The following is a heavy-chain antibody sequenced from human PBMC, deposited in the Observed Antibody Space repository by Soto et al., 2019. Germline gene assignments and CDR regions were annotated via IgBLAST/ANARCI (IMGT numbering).Heavy chain of an antibody. D-gene: IGHD2-21*02. CDR2: IYHSGST. J-gene: IGHJ6*02. CDR1: GGSISSSNW. CDR3: ARVPYCGGGCYYYYYYYGMDV. Sequence: SETLSLTCAVSGGSISSSNWWSWVRQPPGKGLEWIGEIYHSGSTNYNPSLKSRVTISVDKSKNQFSLKLSSVTAADTAVYYCARVPYCGGGCYYYYYYYGMDVWGQGTTVTVSS. V-gene: IGHV4-4*02.